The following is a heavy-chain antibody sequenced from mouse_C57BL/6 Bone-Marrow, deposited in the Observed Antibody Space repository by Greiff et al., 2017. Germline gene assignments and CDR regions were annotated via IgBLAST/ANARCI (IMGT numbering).Heavy chain of an antibody. V-gene: IGHV5-4*03. CDR1: GFTFSSYA. CDR2: ISDGGSYT. D-gene: IGHD2-2*01. CDR3: ARVGGYGVAY. J-gene: IGHJ3*01. Sequence: EVKLVESGGGLVKPGGSLKLSCAASGFTFSSYAMSWVRQTPEKRLEWVATISDGGSYTYYPDNVKGRFTISRDNAKNNLYLQLSHLKSEDTAMYYGARVGGYGVAYWGQGTLVTVSA.